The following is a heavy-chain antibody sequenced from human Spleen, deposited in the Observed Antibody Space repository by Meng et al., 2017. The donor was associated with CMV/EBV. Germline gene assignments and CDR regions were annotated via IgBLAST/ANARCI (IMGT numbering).Heavy chain of an antibody. V-gene: IGHV4-61*01. Sequence: SETLSLTCTVSGGSVSSGSYYWSWIRQPPGKGLEWIGYIYYSGSTNYNPSLKSRVTISVDTSKNQFSLKLSSVTAADTAVYYCARSMDVAARPRWFDPWGPGALVTVSS. CDR1: GGSVSSGSYY. D-gene: IGHD6-6*01. J-gene: IGHJ5*02. CDR2: IYYSGST. CDR3: ARSMDVAARPRWFDP.